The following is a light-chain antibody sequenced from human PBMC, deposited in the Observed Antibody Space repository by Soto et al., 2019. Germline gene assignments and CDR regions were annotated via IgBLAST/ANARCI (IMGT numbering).Light chain of an antibody. Sequence: IVMALSPATLSVSPGERATLYYRASQSVIIHLARYQQKPVEAPTLLIYGVSARATGVPAKFSGRGAVTEFTLTISSPQSEEFVVFYCEQYVKTARRFGQGTKGE. CDR2: GVS. V-gene: IGKV3D-15*01. CDR1: QSVIIH. J-gene: IGKJ1*01. CDR3: EQYVKTARR.